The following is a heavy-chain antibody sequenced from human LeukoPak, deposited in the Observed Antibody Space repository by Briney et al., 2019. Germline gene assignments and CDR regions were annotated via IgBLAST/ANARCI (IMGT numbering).Heavy chain of an antibody. CDR1: GYLISSGRN. CDR3: ARRGSSWPEIDY. V-gene: IGHV4-38-2*01. J-gene: IGHJ4*02. D-gene: IGHD6-13*01. Sequence: SGTLTLTCSVSGYLISSGRNWGWIRQPPGKGLEWIGSIYHSGSTYYNPSLKSRVTISVDTSKNQFSLKLNSVTAADTAVYYCARRGSSWPEIDYWGQGTLVTVSS. CDR2: IYHSGST.